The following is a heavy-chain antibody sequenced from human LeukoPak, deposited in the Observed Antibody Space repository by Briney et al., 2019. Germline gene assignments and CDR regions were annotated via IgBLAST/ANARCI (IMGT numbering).Heavy chain of an antibody. CDR3: ASLRERSYYARGFDY. V-gene: IGHV4-39*01. CDR2: IYYSGSI. Sequence: PSETLSLTCIVSSDSITNTTYYWGWIRQSPGKGLEWIGSIYYSGSIYYNPSLKSRVTISVDTSKNQFSLKLSSVTAANTAVYYCASLRERSYYARGFDYWGQGTLVTVSS. J-gene: IGHJ4*02. D-gene: IGHD3-3*01. CDR1: SDSITNTTYY.